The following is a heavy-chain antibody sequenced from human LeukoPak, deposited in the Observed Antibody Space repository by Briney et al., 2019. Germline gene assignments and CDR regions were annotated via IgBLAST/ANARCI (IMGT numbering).Heavy chain of an antibody. CDR1: GFTFSSYG. J-gene: IGHJ4*02. CDR3: ARDVDYANPRHDY. V-gene: IGHV3-30*02. D-gene: IGHD4/OR15-4a*01. Sequence: PGGSLRLSCAASGFTFSSYGMHWVRQAPGKGLEWVAFIRYDGSNKYYADSVKGRFTISRDNSKNTLYLQMNSLRAEDTAVYYCARDVDYANPRHDYWGQGTLVTVSS. CDR2: IRYDGSNK.